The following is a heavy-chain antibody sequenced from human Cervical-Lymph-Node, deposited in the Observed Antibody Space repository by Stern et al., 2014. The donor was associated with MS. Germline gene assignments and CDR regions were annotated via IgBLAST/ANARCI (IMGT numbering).Heavy chain of an antibody. D-gene: IGHD3-3*01. Sequence: EVQLVESGGGLVQPGRSLRLSCTASGFTFADYAMHWVRQAPGKGLEWVSGISWNTCSIVYADSVKGRFTISRDNAKSSVYLQMSSLRAEDTALYYCAKEMGIADVWSGYYLGFDYWGQGTLVTVSS. CDR3: AKEMGIADVWSGYYLGFDY. J-gene: IGHJ4*02. V-gene: IGHV3-9*01. CDR1: GFTFADYA. CDR2: ISWNTCSI.